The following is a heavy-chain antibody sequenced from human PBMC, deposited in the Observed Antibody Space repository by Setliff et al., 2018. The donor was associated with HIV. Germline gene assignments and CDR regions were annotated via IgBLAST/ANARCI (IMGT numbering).Heavy chain of an antibody. V-gene: IGHV4-39*07. CDR3: AGCITGTTHWFDP. J-gene: IGHJ5*02. CDR2: IYYSGST. D-gene: IGHD1-20*01. Sequence: SETLSLTCTVSGGAISTSNYYWGWIRQPPGKGLEWIGSIYYSGSTYFNPSLKSRVTMYVDTSKNQFSLKLSSVTAADTAVYYCAGCITGTTHWFDPWGQGTPVTVSS. CDR1: GGAISTSNYY.